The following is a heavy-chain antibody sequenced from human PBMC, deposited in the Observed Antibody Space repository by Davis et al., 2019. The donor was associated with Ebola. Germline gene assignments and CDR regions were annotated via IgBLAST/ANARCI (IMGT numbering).Heavy chain of an antibody. J-gene: IGHJ4*02. CDR1: GGSISSGGYY. D-gene: IGHD2-2*01. CDR2: IYYSGST. CDR3: ATTPLLGYCSSTSCYGAFDY. Sequence: SETLSLTCTVSGGSISSGGYYWSWIRQHPGKGLEWIGYIYYSGSTNYNPSLKSRVTISVDKSKNQFSLKLSSVTAADTAVYYCATTPLLGYCSSTSCYGAFDYWGQGTLVTVSS. V-gene: IGHV4-31*09.